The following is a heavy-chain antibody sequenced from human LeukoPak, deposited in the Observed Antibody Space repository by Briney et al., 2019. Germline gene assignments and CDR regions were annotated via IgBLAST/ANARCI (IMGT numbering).Heavy chain of an antibody. D-gene: IGHD6-19*01. CDR1: GGTFSGYA. Sequence: VASVKVSCKASGGTFSGYAISWVRQAPGQGLEWMGRIIPILGIANYAQKFQGRVTITADKSTSTAYMELSSLRSDDTAVYYCARDHQSSGWFPFDYWGQGTLVTVSS. J-gene: IGHJ4*02. V-gene: IGHV1-69*04. CDR3: ARDHQSSGWFPFDY. CDR2: IIPILGIA.